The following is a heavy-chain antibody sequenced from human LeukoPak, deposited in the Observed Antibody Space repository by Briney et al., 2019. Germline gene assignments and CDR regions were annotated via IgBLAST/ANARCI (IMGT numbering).Heavy chain of an antibody. D-gene: IGHD3-10*01. CDR3: ASGTSLWFGDRPWWY. V-gene: IGHV3-7*01. CDR2: IKQDGSEK. J-gene: IGHJ4*02. CDR1: GFTFSSYS. Sequence: QTGGSLRLSCAASGFTFSSYSMSWVRQAPGKGLEWVANIKQDGSEKYYVDSVKGRFTISRDNAKNSLYLQMNSLRAEDTAVYYCASGTSLWFGDRPWWYWGQGTLVTVSS.